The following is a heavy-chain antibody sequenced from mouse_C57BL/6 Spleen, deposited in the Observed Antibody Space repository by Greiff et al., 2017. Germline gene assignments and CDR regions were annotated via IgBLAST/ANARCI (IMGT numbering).Heavy chain of an antibody. J-gene: IGHJ4*01. CDR2: INPNNGGT. Sequence: EVQLQQSGPELVKPGASVKISCKASGYTFTDYYMNWVKQSHGKSLEWIGDINPNNGGTSYNQKFKGKATLTVDKSSSTAYMELRSLTSEDSAVYYCASAGGYYAMDYWGQGTSVTVSS. CDR3: ASAGGYYAMDY. V-gene: IGHV1-26*01. CDR1: GYTFTDYY.